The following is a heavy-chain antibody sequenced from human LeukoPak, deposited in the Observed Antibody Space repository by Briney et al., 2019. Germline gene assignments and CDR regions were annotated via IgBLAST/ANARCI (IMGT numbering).Heavy chain of an antibody. D-gene: IGHD6-19*01. V-gene: IGHV3-30*03. CDR2: ISYDGSNK. CDR1: GFPFSSYG. Sequence: PGGSPRLSCAVSGFPFSSYGMNWVRQAPGKGLEWVAVISYDGSNKYYADSVKGRFTISRDNSKNTLYLQMNSLRAEDTAVYYCAREPTVAGLFWGQGTLVTVSS. CDR3: AREPTVAGLF. J-gene: IGHJ4*02.